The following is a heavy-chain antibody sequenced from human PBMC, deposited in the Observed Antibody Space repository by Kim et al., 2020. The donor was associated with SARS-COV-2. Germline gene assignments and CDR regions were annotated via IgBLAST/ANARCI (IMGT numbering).Heavy chain of an antibody. CDR3: ARSPTNYFDY. D-gene: IGHD5-12*01. CDR2: YI. Sequence: YIYYADSVKGRFTISRDNAKNSLYLQMNSLRAEDTAVYYCARSPTNYFDYWGQGTLVTVSA. J-gene: IGHJ4*02. V-gene: IGHV3-21*01.